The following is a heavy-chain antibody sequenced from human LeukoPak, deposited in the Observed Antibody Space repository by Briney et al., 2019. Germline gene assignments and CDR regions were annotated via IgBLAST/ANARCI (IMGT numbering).Heavy chain of an antibody. CDR1: GFTFSSYW. Sequence: PGGSLRLSCTASGFTFSSYWMTWVRQAPGKGLEWVANIEPAGSATYYVDSVKGRFTISRDNAKNLLYSQMNSLRAEDSAVYHCGRFGYVAAVDSWGQGALVTVSS. CDR3: GRFGYVAAVDS. J-gene: IGHJ4*02. D-gene: IGHD2-15*01. V-gene: IGHV3-7*01. CDR2: IEPAGSAT.